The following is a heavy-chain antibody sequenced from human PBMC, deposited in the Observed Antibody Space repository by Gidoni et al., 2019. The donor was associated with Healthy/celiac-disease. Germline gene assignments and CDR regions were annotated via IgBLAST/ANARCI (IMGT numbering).Heavy chain of an antibody. Sequence: QLQLQESGPGLVKPSETLSLTCTVSGCPLSSSSYYCGWIRQPPGKGLEWIGSIYYSGGTYYNPSLKSRVTISVDTSKNQFSLKLSSVTAADTAVYYCARTGIAADGGFDLWGRGTLVTVSS. CDR2: IYYSGGT. J-gene: IGHJ2*01. D-gene: IGHD6-13*01. V-gene: IGHV4-39*01. CDR3: ARTGIAADGGFDL. CDR1: GCPLSSSSYY.